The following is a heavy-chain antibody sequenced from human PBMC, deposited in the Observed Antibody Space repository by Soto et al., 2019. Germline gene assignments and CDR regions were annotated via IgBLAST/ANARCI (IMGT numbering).Heavy chain of an antibody. J-gene: IGHJ1*01. Sequence: EVQLVESGGGLVKPGRSLRLSCTASGLPFVNYAVSWFRQAPGKGLEWVGFVRSNAYGAATEYAASVEGRFTVSRDDSKSIAYLQMNSLQSEDTAVYYCAREGVVNALLYFQHWGQGTLVIVSS. CDR3: AREGVVNALLYFQH. V-gene: IGHV3-49*05. CDR2: VRSNAYGAAT. D-gene: IGHD2-15*01. CDR1: GLPFVNYA.